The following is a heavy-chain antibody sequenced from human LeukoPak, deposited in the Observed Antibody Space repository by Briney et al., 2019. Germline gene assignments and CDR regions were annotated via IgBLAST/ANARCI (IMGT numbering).Heavy chain of an antibody. D-gene: IGHD6-13*01. CDR2: IYHSGST. J-gene: IGHJ3*02. CDR1: GGSISSYY. Sequence: SETLSLTCTVSGGSISSYYWSWIRQPPGKGLEWIGFIYHSGSTNYNPSLKSRVTISVDTSKNQFSLKLSSVTAADTAVYYCARSTTWYSAFDIWGQGTMVTVSS. V-gene: IGHV4-4*08. CDR3: ARSTTWYSAFDI.